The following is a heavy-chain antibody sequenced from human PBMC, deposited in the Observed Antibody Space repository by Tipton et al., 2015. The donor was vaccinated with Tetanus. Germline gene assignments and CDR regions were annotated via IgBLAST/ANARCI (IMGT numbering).Heavy chain of an antibody. Sequence: TLSPTCTVSGGSISSGGYYWSWIRQHPGKGLEWIGYIYYSGSTYYNPSLKSRVTISVDTSKNQFSLKLSSVTAADTAVYYCARRTIDAFDIWGQGTMVTVSS. V-gene: IGHV4-31*03. J-gene: IGHJ3*02. CDR1: GGSISSGGYY. CDR3: ARRTIDAFDI. D-gene: IGHD2-2*01. CDR2: IYYSGST.